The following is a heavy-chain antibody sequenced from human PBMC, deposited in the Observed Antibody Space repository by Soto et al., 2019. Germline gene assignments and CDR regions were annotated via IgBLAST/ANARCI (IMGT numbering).Heavy chain of an antibody. D-gene: IGHD1-26*01. J-gene: IGHJ4*02. V-gene: IGHV1-18*01. CDR3: ARDPHSGSYYVPTDY. CDR1: GYTFTSYG. CDR2: ISAYNGNT. Sequence: QVQLVQSGAEVKKPGASVKVSCKASGYTFTSYGISWVRQAPGQGLEWMGWISAYNGNTNYAQKLQGRVTMTTDTSTSTAYMELRSLRSDDTAVYYWARDPHSGSYYVPTDYWGQGTLVTVSS.